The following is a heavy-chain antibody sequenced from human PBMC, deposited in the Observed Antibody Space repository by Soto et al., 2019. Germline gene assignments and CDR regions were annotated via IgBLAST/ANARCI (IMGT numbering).Heavy chain of an antibody. CDR3: ATSIAVATFDY. CDR2: IYHSGST. D-gene: IGHD6-19*01. V-gene: IGHV4-4*02. CDR1: SGSISSSNW. Sequence: PXXTLSLPCAVSSGSISSSNWWSWVRQPPGKGLEWIGEIYHSGSTNYSPSLKSRVTISVDKSKNQFSLKLSYVTAADTAVYYCATSIAVATFDYWGQGALVTVSS. J-gene: IGHJ4*02.